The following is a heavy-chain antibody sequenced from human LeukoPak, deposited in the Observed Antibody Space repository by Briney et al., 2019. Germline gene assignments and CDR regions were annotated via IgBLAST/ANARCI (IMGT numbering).Heavy chain of an antibody. D-gene: IGHD5-12*01. CDR3: ARGGHHRGYSGYDYPDY. Sequence: ASVKVSCKASGYTFTSYGISWVRQAPGQGLEWMGWISAYNGNTNYAQKLQGRVTMTTDTSTSTAYMELRSLRSDDTAVYYCARGGHHRGYSGYDYPDYWGQGTLVTVSS. J-gene: IGHJ4*02. V-gene: IGHV1-18*01. CDR2: ISAYNGNT. CDR1: GYTFTSYG.